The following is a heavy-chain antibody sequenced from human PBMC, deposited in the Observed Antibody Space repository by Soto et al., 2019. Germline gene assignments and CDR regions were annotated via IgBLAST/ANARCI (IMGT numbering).Heavy chain of an antibody. J-gene: IGHJ3*02. Sequence: ASVKVSCKASGYTFSSYYMHWVRQAPGQGLEWVGIINPSGAGTTYAQKFQGRVTMTRDTSTTTVYMELSSLRSEDAAVYYCARGSYDSSGWAFQGGAFDIWGQGTLVTVSS. D-gene: IGHD3-22*01. V-gene: IGHV1-46*01. CDR2: INPSGAGT. CDR1: GYTFSSYY. CDR3: ARGSYDSSGWAFQGGAFDI.